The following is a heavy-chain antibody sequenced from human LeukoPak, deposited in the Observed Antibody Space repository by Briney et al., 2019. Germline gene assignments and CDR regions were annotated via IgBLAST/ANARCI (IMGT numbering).Heavy chain of an antibody. D-gene: IGHD6-19*01. CDR1: GFTFSSYG. CDR3: AKGGVRQWRVFNY. Sequence: GGSLRLSCAASGFTFSSYGMHWVRQAPGKGLEWVAFIRYDGSNKYYADSVKGRFTISRDNSKNTLYLQMNSLRAEDTAVYYCAKGGVRQWRVFNYWGQGTLVTVSS. J-gene: IGHJ4*02. V-gene: IGHV3-30*02. CDR2: IRYDGSNK.